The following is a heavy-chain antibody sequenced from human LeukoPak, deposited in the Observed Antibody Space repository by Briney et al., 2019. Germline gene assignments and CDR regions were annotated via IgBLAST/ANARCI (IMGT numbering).Heavy chain of an antibody. CDR2: IYSGGST. J-gene: IGHJ1*01. CDR3: ARSHCSGGSCREYFQH. Sequence: ALTLSCAASGLWISDSGIHWVGQAPRRGREGVSVIYSGGSTYYAHSVTGRFTISRDNSKNKLYLQMNSLRAEDTAVYYCARSHCSGGSCREYFQHWGQGTLVTVSS. V-gene: IGHV3-53*01. D-gene: IGHD2-15*01. CDR1: GLWISDSG.